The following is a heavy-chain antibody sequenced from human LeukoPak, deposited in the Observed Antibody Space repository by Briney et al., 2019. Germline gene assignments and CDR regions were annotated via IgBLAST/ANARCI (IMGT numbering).Heavy chain of an antibody. CDR1: GGSISSYY. V-gene: IGHV4-59*01. CDR2: IYYSGST. CDR3: AREVGAAGTQYYYGMDV. J-gene: IGHJ6*02. D-gene: IGHD6-13*01. Sequence: PSETLSLTCTVSGGSISSYYWSWIRQPPGKGLEWIGYIYYSGSTNYNPSLKSRVTISVDTSKNQFSLKLSSVTAADTAVYYCAREVGAAGTQYYYGMDVWGQGTTVIVSS.